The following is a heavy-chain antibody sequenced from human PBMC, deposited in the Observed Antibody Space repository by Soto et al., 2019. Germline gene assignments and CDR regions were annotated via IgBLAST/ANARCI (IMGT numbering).Heavy chain of an antibody. J-gene: IGHJ5*02. D-gene: IGHD6-19*01. V-gene: IGHV1-69*01. CDR1: GGTFSSYA. Sequence: QVQLVQSGAEVKKPGSSVKVSCKASGGTFSSYAISWVRQAPGQGLEWMGGIIPIFGTANYAQKFHGRVTITADESTSTAHMELSSLTSQDTAVYYCARGRVAGAKNRFDPWGQGTLVTVSS. CDR2: IIPIFGTA. CDR3: ARGRVAGAKNRFDP.